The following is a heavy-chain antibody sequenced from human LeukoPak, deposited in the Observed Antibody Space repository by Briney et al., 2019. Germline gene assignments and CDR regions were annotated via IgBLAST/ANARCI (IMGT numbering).Heavy chain of an antibody. D-gene: IGHD6-19*01. CDR1: GFSFSNHG. CDR2: IASDGGAK. CDR3: AREATWGQWYFDH. J-gene: IGHJ4*02. V-gene: IGHV3-30*03. Sequence: GGSLRLSCVASGFSFSNHGMHWVRQAPGKGLEWVSVIASDGGAKFYADSVKGRFTLSRDNPKNMFFLQMNLLTVEDTAIYYRAREATWGQWYFDHWGQGTPVTVSS.